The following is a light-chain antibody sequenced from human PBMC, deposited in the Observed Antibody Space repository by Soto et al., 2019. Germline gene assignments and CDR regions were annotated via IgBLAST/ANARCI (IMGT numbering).Light chain of an antibody. CDR1: SSDIGGYNY. Sequence: QSALTQPASVSGSPGQSITISCTGTSSDIGGYNYVSWYQQHPGKAPKLMIYEVSNRPSGVSNRFSGSKSGNTASLTISGLQAGDEADYYCSSYRGSSTSWVFGGGTKLTVL. CDR2: EVS. J-gene: IGLJ3*02. CDR3: SSYRGSSTSWV. V-gene: IGLV2-14*01.